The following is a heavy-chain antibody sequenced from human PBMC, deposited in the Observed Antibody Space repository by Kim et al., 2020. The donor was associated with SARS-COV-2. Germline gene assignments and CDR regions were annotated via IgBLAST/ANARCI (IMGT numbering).Heavy chain of an antibody. J-gene: IGHJ4*02. Sequence: GGSLRLSCAVSGFTFNDYGMSWVRQAPGKGLEWVSGIKRNGDSTGYADSVKGRFTISRDNAKNSLYLQMNSLRAEDTALYHCARGLMGRPIDFWCQGILVPVS. D-gene: IGHD2-8*01. CDR2: IKRNGDST. V-gene: IGHV3-20*01. CDR3: ARGLMGRPIDF. CDR1: GFTFNDYG.